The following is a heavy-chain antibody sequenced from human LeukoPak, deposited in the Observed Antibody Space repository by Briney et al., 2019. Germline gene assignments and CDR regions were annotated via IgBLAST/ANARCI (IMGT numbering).Heavy chain of an antibody. V-gene: IGHV1-2*02. CDR1: GYTFTSYY. CDR3: ARTKTYSSSFDY. J-gene: IGHJ4*02. CDR2: INPNSGGT. Sequence: ASVKVSCKASGYTFTSYYMHWVRQAPGQGLEWMGWINPNSGGTNYAQKFQGRVTMTRDTSISTAYMELSRLRSDDTAVYYCARTKTYSSSFDYWGQGTLVTVSS. D-gene: IGHD6-6*01.